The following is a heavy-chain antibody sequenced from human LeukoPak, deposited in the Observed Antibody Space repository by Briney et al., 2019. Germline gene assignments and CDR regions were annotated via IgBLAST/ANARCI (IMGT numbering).Heavy chain of an antibody. CDR2: INSVGSST. J-gene: IGHJ4*02. CDR1: GFTFSSYW. CDR3: ASSTRSSTSCCFDY. Sequence: PGGSLRLSCAASGFTFSSYWMHWVRQAPGKGLVWVSRINSVGSSTSYADSVKGRFTISRDNAKNTLYLQMNSLRAEDTAVYYCASSTRSSTSCCFDYWGQGTLVTVSS. V-gene: IGHV3-74*01. D-gene: IGHD2-2*01.